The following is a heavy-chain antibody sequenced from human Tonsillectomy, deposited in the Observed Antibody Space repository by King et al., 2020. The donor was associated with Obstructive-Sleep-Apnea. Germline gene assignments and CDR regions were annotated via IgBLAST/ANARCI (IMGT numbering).Heavy chain of an antibody. V-gene: IGHV7-4-1*02. CDR2: INTNTGNP. D-gene: IGHD3-22*01. CDR1: GYTFTNYA. Sequence: QLVQSGSELKKPGASVKVSCKASGYTFTNYAMNWVRHAPGQGLEWMGWINTNTGNPTYAQDLTGRFVFSLETSVSTAYLQISSLKADDTAVYYCARGGYDSSGYYLHYFDYWGQGTLVTVSS. J-gene: IGHJ4*02. CDR3: ARGGYDSSGYYLHYFDY.